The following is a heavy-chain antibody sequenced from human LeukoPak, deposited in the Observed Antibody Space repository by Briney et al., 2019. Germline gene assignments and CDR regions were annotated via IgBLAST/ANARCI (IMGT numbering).Heavy chain of an antibody. V-gene: IGHV3-53*01. CDR3: AKSDYFAD. Sequence: GGSLRLSCAASGFTVSSNYMSWVRQAPGKGLEWVSVIYSGGSTYYSDSVKGRITISRDNAKNTLYLQMNSLRAEDTAVYYCAKSDYFADWGQGPLVTVSS. CDR2: IYSGGST. J-gene: IGHJ4*02. CDR1: GFTVSSNY.